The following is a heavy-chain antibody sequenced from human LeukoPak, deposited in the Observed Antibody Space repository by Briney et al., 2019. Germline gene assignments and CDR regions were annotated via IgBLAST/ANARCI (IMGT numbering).Heavy chain of an antibody. CDR1: GGSFSGYY. V-gene: IGHV4-34*01. Sequence: SDTLSLTCAVYGGSFSGYYWSWIRQPPGKGLEWIGEINHSGSTNYNPSLKSRVTISVDTSKNQFSLKLSSVTAADTAVYYCGTPRLSGTSRGYGMDVWGQGTTVSVFS. CDR3: GTPRLSGTSRGYGMDV. J-gene: IGHJ6*01. D-gene: IGHD1/OR15-1a*01. CDR2: INHSGST.